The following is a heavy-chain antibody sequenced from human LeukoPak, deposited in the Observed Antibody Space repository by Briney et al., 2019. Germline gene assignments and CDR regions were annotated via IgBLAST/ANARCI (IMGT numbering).Heavy chain of an antibody. CDR2: IKQDGSEK. V-gene: IGHV3-7*03. CDR3: ARVYGSTWYPDAFDI. D-gene: IGHD2-2*01. Sequence: GGSLRLSCAASGFIFSRNWMSWVRQAPGKGLEWVANIKQDGSEKFYVDSVKDRFAISRDNAKNSLYLQMNSLRAEDTAIYYCARVYGSTWYPDAFDIWGQGTMVTVSS. J-gene: IGHJ3*02. CDR1: GFIFSRNW.